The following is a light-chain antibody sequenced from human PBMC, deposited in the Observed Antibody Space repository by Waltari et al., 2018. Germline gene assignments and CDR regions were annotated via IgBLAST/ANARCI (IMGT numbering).Light chain of an antibody. V-gene: IGLV2-23*02. CDR1: AYDFDILHL. CDR3: CSFAGHGVYV. J-gene: IGLJ1*01. Sequence: SALTQPASVSGSPGQSITISCTQTAYDFDILHLVSWYQRLPGGDPTLLLFDITQRPSGISERFSGSKSGKTVSLTISGLQAEDEADYYCCSFAGHGVYVFGTGTHVTVL. CDR2: DIT.